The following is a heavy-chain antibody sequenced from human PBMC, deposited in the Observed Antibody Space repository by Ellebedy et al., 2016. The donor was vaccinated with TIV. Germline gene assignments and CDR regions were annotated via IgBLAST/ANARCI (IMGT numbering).Heavy chain of an antibody. D-gene: IGHD3-10*01. V-gene: IGHV5-51*01. CDR1: GYSFTSYW. Sequence: GESLKISXKGSGYSFTSYWIGWVRQMPGKGLEWMGIIYPGDSDTRYSPSFQGQVTISADKSINTAYLQWSSLKASDTAMYDCAGLGMVRGVHENFQHWGQGTLVTVSS. J-gene: IGHJ1*01. CDR2: IYPGDSDT. CDR3: AGLGMVRGVHENFQH.